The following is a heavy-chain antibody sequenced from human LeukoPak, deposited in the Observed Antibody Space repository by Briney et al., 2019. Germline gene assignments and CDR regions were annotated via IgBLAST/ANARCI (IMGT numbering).Heavy chain of an antibody. D-gene: IGHD3-10*01. J-gene: IGHJ5*02. CDR3: ARAFYGSGKWFDP. CDR2: IYSSGTT. Sequence: PSETLSLTCTVSGGSISNYYWNWIRQPPGKGLEWIGFIYSSGTTNYNPSLKSRLSFSIDTSKNQFSLKLTSMTAADTAVYYCARAFYGSGKWFDPWGQGTLVTVSS. V-gene: IGHV4-59*01. CDR1: GGSISNYY.